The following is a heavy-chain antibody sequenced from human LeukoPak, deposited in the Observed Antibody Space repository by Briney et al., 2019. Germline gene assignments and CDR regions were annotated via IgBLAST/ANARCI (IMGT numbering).Heavy chain of an antibody. V-gene: IGHV4-34*01. J-gene: IGHJ6*03. CDR1: GGSISSYY. CDR2: INHSGST. Sequence: SETLSLTCTVSGGSISSYYWSWIRQPPGKGLEWIGEINHSGSTNYNPSLKSRVTISVDTSKNQFSLKLSSVTAADTAVYYCARPGRRYYMDVWGKGTTVTVSS. CDR3: ARPGRRYYMDV.